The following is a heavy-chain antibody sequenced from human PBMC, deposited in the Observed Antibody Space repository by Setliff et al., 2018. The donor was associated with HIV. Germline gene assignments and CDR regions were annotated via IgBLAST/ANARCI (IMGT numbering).Heavy chain of an antibody. D-gene: IGHD6-25*01. Sequence: SETLSLTCSLSGDSMSTYYWSWIRQTAGKGLEWIGRIHNSGNTNYNPSFMSRVSMSVDTSKSQFSLKLRSVTAADTAVYFCARGYSSAFFHEFFDYWVPETLLVTVS. V-gene: IGHV4-4*07. CDR2: IHNSGNT. J-gene: IGHJ4*03. CDR3: ARGYSSAFFHEFFDY. CDR1: GDSMSTYY.